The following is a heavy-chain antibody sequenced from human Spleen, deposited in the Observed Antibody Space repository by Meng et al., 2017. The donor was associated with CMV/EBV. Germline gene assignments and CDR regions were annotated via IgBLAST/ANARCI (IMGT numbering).Heavy chain of an antibody. CDR1: GGSISSYY. J-gene: IGHJ4*02. D-gene: IGHD3-22*01. CDR3: AREWLGPYYYDSSGYYFFDY. CDR2: IYHSGNT. Sequence: GSLRLSCTVSGGSISSYYWSWIRQPPGKGLEWIGYIYHSGNTNYNPSLKSRVTISVDTSKNQFSLKLSSVTAADTAVYYCAREWLGPYYYDSSGYYFFDYWGQGTLVTVSS. V-gene: IGHV4-59*01.